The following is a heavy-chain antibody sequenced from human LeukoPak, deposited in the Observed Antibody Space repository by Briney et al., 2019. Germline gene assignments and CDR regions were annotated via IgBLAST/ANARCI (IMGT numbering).Heavy chain of an antibody. CDR2: ISSSGNTI. Sequence: PGGSPRLSCEASGFTFSRNSMNWVRQAPGKGLEWISYISSSGNTIYYADSVKGRFTISRDNAKNSLDLQMNNLRAEDTAVYYCVRGRYGAYSFDYWGQGALVTVSS. J-gene: IGHJ4*02. D-gene: IGHD4-17*01. CDR1: GFTFSRNS. V-gene: IGHV3-48*01. CDR3: VRGRYGAYSFDY.